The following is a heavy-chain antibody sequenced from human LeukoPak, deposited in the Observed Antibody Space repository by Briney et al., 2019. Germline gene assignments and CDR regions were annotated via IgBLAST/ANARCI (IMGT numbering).Heavy chain of an antibody. Sequence: PGRSLRLSCAASGFTFSSYSMNWVRQAPGKGLEWVSSISSSSSYIYYADSVKGRFTISRDNAKNSLHLQMNSLRAEDTALYYCARVRPGQWLLRDAFDIWGQGTMVTVSS. D-gene: IGHD6-19*01. V-gene: IGHV3-21*01. CDR3: ARVRPGQWLLRDAFDI. CDR1: GFTFSSYS. CDR2: ISSSSSYI. J-gene: IGHJ3*02.